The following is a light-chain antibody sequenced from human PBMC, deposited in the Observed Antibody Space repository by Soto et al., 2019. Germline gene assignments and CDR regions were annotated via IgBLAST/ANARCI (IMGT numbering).Light chain of an antibody. CDR2: AAS. CDR1: QTISSW. J-gene: IGKJ1*01. Sequence: DIQMTQSSSTLSASVGDRVTITCRASQTISSWLAWYQQKPGKAPELLIYAASTLQSGVPSRFSGSGSGTEFTITISSLQPDDFETYYCQHYNSYSEAFGQGTKVDIK. V-gene: IGKV1-5*01. CDR3: QHYNSYSEA.